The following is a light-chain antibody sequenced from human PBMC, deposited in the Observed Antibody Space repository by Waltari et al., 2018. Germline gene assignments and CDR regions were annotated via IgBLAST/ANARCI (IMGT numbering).Light chain of an antibody. CDR2: EDN. CDR1: SSDVGSYNL. V-gene: IGLV2-23*01. CDR3: CSYAGSAIWV. J-gene: IGLJ3*02. Sequence: QSALTQPASVSGSPGQSITISCTGTSSDVGSYNLVSWYQHHPGKAPKLMIYEDNKRPSGVSNRFSGSKSGNTASLTISGLQAEDEADYYCCSYAGSAIWVFGGGTKLTVL.